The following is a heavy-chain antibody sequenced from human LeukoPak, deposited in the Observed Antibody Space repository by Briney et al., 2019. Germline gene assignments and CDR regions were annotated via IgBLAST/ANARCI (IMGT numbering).Heavy chain of an antibody. CDR1: GFTFSSYG. CDR2: IWYDGSDK. V-gene: IGHV3-33*01. Sequence: GGSLRLSCAASGFTFSSYGMHWVRQAPGKGLEWVALIWYDGSDKYYADSVKGRFTISRDNSKNALHLQMNSLRAEDTAVYYCARGRVVIPEGPDYWGQGTLVTVSS. CDR3: ARGRVVIPEGPDY. D-gene: IGHD3-10*01. J-gene: IGHJ4*02.